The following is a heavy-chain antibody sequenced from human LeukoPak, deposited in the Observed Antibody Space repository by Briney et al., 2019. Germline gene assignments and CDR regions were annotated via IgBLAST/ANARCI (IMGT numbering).Heavy chain of an antibody. CDR2: ISGSGSGGST. CDR1: GFTFSSSA. J-gene: IGHJ6*04. CDR3: AELGITMIGGV. V-gene: IGHV3-23*01. D-gene: IGHD3-10*02. Sequence: GSLRLSCAASGFTFSSSAMSWVRQAPGKGLEWVSSISGSGSGGSTYYADSVKGRFTISRDNSKNTLYLQMNSLRAEDTAVYYCAELGITMIGGVWGKGTTVTISS.